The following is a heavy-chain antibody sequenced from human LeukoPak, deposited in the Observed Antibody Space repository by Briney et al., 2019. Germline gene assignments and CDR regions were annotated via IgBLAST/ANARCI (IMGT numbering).Heavy chain of an antibody. Sequence: GGSLRLSCAASGFTVSSNYMSWVRQAPGKGLEWVSAISGSGGSTYYADSVKGRFTISRDNSKNTLYLQMNSLRAEDTAVYYCAKDPTYAGYSSSWFDYWGQGTLVTVSS. CDR3: AKDPTYAGYSSSWFDY. V-gene: IGHV3-23*01. CDR2: ISGSGGST. CDR1: GFTVSSNY. J-gene: IGHJ4*02. D-gene: IGHD6-13*01.